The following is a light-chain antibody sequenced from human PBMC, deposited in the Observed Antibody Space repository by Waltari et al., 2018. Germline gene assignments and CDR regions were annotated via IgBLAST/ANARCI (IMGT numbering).Light chain of an antibody. J-gene: IGKJ1*01. CDR2: DVS. CDR3: QQYNSYSWT. Sequence: DIQMTQSPSTLSASVGDRVTISCRVSQSISSWLAWYQQKPGKAPKVLIYDVSTLESGVPSRFSGSGSGTEFTLTISSLQPDDFATYYCQQYNSYSWTFGQGTKVEIK. CDR1: QSISSW. V-gene: IGKV1-5*01.